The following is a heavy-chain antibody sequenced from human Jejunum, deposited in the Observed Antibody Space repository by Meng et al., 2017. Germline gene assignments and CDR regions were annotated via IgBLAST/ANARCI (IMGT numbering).Heavy chain of an antibody. D-gene: IGHD6-6*01. CDR3: ASGQLVMGFDS. Sequence: QVQVQESGPGLVKPSGTLSLTCAVSGGSIGIDNWWNWVRQPPGKGLEWIGEIYHSGSTNYNPSLKSRVTILVDKSKNQFSLKLTSVTAADTAVYYCASGQLVMGFDSWGQGTLVTVSS. J-gene: IGHJ4*02. CDR2: IYHSGST. V-gene: IGHV4-4*02. CDR1: GGSIGIDNW.